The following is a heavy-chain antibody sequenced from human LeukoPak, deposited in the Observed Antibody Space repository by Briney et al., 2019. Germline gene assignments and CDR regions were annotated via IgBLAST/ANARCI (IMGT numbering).Heavy chain of an antibody. CDR2: CHYSGNT. CDR3: ARSASSASRSAFDI. V-gene: IGHV4-59*13. CDR1: GGSISSNY. Sequence: SETLSLTCAISGGSISSNYWSWIRQPPGKGLEWIGYCHYSGNTNYNPSLQSRATISVDMSKNQFSLTLNSVTAADTAVYYCARSASSASRSAFDIWGQGTRVTASS. J-gene: IGHJ3*02.